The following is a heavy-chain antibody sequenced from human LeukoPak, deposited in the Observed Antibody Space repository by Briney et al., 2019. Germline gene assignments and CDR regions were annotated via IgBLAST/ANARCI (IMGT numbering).Heavy chain of an antibody. CDR2: ISAYNGNT. D-gene: IGHD6-13*01. Sequence: ASVKVSCKASGYTFTSYGISWVRQAPGQGLEWMGWISAYNGNTNYAQKLQGRVTMTADTSTSTAYMELRSLRSDDTAVYYCARAGSSSWFYGDYASFDYWGQGTLVTVSS. CDR1: GYTFTSYG. V-gene: IGHV1-18*01. CDR3: ARAGSSSWFYGDYASFDY. J-gene: IGHJ4*02.